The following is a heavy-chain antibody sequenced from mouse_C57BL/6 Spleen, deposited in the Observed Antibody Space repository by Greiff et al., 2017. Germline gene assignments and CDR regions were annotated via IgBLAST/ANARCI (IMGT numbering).Heavy chain of an antibody. CDR2: IYPGDGDT. V-gene: IGHV1-80*01. D-gene: IGHD2-1*01. J-gene: IGHJ1*03. CDR3: ARDYYGNYPWYFDV. CDR1: GYAFSSYW. Sequence: LVESGAELVKPGASVKISCKASGYAFSSYWMNWVKQRPGKGLEWIGQIYPGDGDTNYNGKFKGKATLTADKSSSTAYLQLSSLTSEDSAVYFCARDYYGNYPWYFDVWGTGTTVTVSS.